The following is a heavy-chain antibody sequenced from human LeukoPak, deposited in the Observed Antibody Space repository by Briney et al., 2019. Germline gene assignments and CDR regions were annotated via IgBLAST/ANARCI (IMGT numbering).Heavy chain of an antibody. J-gene: IGHJ4*02. CDR3: ARERGIAAGVCY. CDR2: ISWNSGSI. V-gene: IGHV3-9*01. CDR1: GFTFDDYA. Sequence: GRSLRLSCAASGFTFDDYAMHWVRQAPGKGLEWVSGISWNSGSIGYADSVKGRFTSSRDNAKNSLYLQMNSLRAEDTALYYCARERGIAAGVCYWGQGTLVSVSS. D-gene: IGHD6-13*01.